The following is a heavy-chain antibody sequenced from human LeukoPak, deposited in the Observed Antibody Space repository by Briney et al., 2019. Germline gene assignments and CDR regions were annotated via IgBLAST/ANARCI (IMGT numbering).Heavy chain of an antibody. CDR1: GGSISTNY. CDR3: ARERIQLWLRYFDY. CDR2: IFYSGST. D-gene: IGHD5-18*01. V-gene: IGHV4-39*07. Sequence: PSETLSLTCTVSGGSISTNYWGWIRQPPGKGLEWIGNIFYSGSTYYSPSLRSRVTISLDTSRNQFSLKLNSVTAADTAVYYCARERIQLWLRYFDYWGQGTLVTVSS. J-gene: IGHJ4*02.